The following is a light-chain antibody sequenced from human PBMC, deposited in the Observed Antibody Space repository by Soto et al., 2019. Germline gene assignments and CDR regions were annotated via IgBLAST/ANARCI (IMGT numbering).Light chain of an antibody. CDR2: GAS. CDR3: QQYNKWPRT. Sequence: EIVMTQSPATLSVSPGERVTLSCRASQSISSNLAWYQQKPGQAPRLLIYGASTGATGIPARFSGSGSGTEFTLTISSLQSEDFAVYSCQQYNKWPRTFGRGTQVEIK. J-gene: IGKJ1*01. V-gene: IGKV3-15*01. CDR1: QSISSN.